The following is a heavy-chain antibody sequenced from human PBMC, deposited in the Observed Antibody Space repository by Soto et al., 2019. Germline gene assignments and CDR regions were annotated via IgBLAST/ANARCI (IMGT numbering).Heavy chain of an antibody. J-gene: IGHJ5*02. D-gene: IGHD3-3*01. V-gene: IGHV3-49*04. CDR1: GFTFGDYA. CDR3: TRDITISTTNPRP. CDR2: IRSKAYGGTT. Sequence: QPGGSLRLSCTASGFTFGDYAMSWVRQAPGKGLEWVGFIRSKAYGGTTEYAASVKGRFTISRDDSKSIAYLQMNSLKTEDTAVYYCTRDITISTTNPRPWGQGTLVTVSS.